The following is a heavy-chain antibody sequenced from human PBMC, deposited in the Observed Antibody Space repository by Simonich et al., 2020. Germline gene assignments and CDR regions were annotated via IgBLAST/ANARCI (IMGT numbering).Heavy chain of an antibody. D-gene: IGHD6-6*01. Sequence: QVQLVQSGAEVKKPGASVKVSCKASGYTFTGYYMHWGRQAPGQGLELRGWTNPNSGGTNYAQKCHGRVTMTRDTSISTAYMELSRLRSDDTAVYYCARARLYSSSHAFDIWGQGTMVTVSS. CDR1: GYTFTGYY. CDR3: ARARLYSSSHAFDI. J-gene: IGHJ3*02. CDR2: TNPNSGGT. V-gene: IGHV1-2*02.